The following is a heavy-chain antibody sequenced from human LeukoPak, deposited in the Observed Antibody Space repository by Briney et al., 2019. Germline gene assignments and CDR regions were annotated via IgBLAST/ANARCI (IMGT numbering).Heavy chain of an antibody. J-gene: IGHJ3*01. CDR3: ARDFPPGP. V-gene: IGHV3-53*01. D-gene: IGHD2-8*02. Sequence: PGGSLRLSCAASGFTVSNDYMTWVRQAPGKGLECVSVIYAGGDTYYADSVRGRFTIPRDNSKNTLYLQMNNLRVEDTAMYYCARDFPPGPWGQGTMVTVSS. CDR1: GFTVSNDY. CDR2: IYAGGDT.